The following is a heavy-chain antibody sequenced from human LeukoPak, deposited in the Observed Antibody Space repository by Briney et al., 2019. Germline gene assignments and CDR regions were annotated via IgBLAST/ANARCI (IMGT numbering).Heavy chain of an antibody. CDR1: GYSISSGYY. CDR3: ARANYYDSSGYSRGAFDI. D-gene: IGHD3-22*01. V-gene: IGHV4-38-2*02. J-gene: IGHJ3*02. Sequence: SETLSLTCTVSGYSISSGYYWGWIRQPPGKGLEWIGNIFRSGSTYYNTSLRSRVTISVDTSKNQFSLKLSSVTAADTAVYYCARANYYDSSGYSRGAFDIWGQGTMVTVSS. CDR2: IFRSGST.